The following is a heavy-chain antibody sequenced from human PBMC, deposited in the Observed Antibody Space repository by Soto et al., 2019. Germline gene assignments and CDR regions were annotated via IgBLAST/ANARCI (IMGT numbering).Heavy chain of an antibody. D-gene: IGHD7-27*01. V-gene: IGHV4-38-2*02. CDR1: GYSISSGYY. Sequence: SETMSLTCAVSGYSISSGYYWGWIRQPPGKVLEWIGSIYHSGSTYYNPSLKSRVTRSVDTSKNQFSMKLSSVTAADTAVYYCARDSPGYFDYWGQGTLVTVSS. CDR2: IYHSGST. CDR3: ARDSPGYFDY. J-gene: IGHJ4*02.